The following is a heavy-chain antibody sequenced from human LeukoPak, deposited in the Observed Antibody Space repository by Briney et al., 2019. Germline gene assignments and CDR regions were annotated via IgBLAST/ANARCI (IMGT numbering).Heavy chain of an antibody. Sequence: SVKVSCKASGGTFSSYAISWVRQAPGQGLEWMGGIIPIFGTANYAQKFQGRVTITADESTSTAYMELSSLRSEDTAVYYCARGDDYVWGSYTWFDPWGQGTLVTVSS. CDR1: GGTFSSYA. J-gene: IGHJ5*02. CDR2: IIPIFGTA. CDR3: ARGDDYVWGSYTWFDP. D-gene: IGHD3-16*01. V-gene: IGHV1-69*13.